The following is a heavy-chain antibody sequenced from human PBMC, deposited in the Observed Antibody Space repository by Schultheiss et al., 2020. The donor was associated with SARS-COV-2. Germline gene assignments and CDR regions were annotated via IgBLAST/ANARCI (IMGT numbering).Heavy chain of an antibody. V-gene: IGHV3-30*03. J-gene: IGHJ5*02. CDR1: GFTFSSYG. CDR2: ISYDGSNK. Sequence: GGSLRLSCAASGFTFSSYGMHWVRQAPGKGLEWVAVISYDGSNKYYADSVKGRFTISRDNSKNTLYLQINSLRAEDTAVYYCAREDWFDPWGQGTLVTVSS. CDR3: AREDWFDP.